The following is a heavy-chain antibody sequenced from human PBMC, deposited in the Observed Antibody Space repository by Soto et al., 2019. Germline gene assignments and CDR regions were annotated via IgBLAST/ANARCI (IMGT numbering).Heavy chain of an antibody. Sequence: GGSLRLSCAASGFTFSSYGMHWVRQAPGKGLEWVAVILYDGSKKYYADSMKGRFTISRDNSKNTLYLQMNSLRVEDTALYYCAKDRGALRWSEEHYYFDYWGQGTLVTVSS. CDR3: AKDRGALRWSEEHYYFDY. D-gene: IGHD4-17*01. V-gene: IGHV3-30*18. J-gene: IGHJ4*02. CDR2: ILYDGSKK. CDR1: GFTFSSYG.